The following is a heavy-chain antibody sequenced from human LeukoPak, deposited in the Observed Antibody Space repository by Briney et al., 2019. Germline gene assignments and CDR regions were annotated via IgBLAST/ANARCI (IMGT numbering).Heavy chain of an antibody. J-gene: IGHJ6*02. V-gene: IGHV1-46*01. CDR1: GYTFTSYY. CDR2: INPSGGST. Sequence: ASVEVSCKASGYTFTSYYMHWVRQAPGQGLEWMGIINPSGGSTSYAQKFQGRVTMTRDTSTSTVYMELSSLRSEDTAVYYCAREAIFGPMDVWGQGTTVTVSS. CDR3: AREAIFGPMDV. D-gene: IGHD3-3*01.